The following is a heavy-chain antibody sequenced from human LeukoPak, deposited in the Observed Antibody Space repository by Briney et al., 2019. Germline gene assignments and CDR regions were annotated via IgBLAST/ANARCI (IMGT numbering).Heavy chain of an antibody. D-gene: IGHD3-3*01. V-gene: IGHV3-53*01. Sequence: GGSLRLSCAASGFTVSTNYMSWVRQAPGKGLEWVSVIYSGGSTYYADSVKGRFTISRDNSKNTLYLQMNSLRAEDTAVYYCAGSHQGFFFDYWGQGTLVTVSS. CDR2: IYSGGST. CDR3: AGSHQGFFFDY. CDR1: GFTVSTNY. J-gene: IGHJ4*02.